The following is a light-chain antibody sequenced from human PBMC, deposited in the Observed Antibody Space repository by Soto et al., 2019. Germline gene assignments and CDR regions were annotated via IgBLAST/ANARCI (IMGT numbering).Light chain of an antibody. V-gene: IGKV1-6*01. J-gene: IGKJ2*01. CDR3: LQDYNRPYT. Sequence: AIQMTQSPSSLSASVGDRVTITCRASQDIRNDLGWYQQRPGKPPKVLIYAASNLESGVPPRFSGSGSGTDSTLTISSLQPEDFATYYCLQDYNRPYTFGQGTKLEF. CDR1: QDIRND. CDR2: AAS.